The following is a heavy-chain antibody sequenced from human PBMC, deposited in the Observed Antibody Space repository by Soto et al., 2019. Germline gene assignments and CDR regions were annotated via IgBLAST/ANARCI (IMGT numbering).Heavy chain of an antibody. Sequence: XESLSLPFTVPGGSIISSRYYWGWLRQPPGKGLEWIGTIHYSGSTYYNPSLESRVTISVDTSKNQFSLKLRSVTAADTAVYYCARPAAGAWGQGTLVTVSS. CDR1: GGSIISSRYY. CDR3: ARPAAGA. V-gene: IGHV4-39*01. CDR2: IHYSGST. J-gene: IGHJ4*01.